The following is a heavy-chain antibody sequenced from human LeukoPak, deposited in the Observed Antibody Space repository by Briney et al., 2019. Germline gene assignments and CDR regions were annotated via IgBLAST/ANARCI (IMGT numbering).Heavy chain of an antibody. J-gene: IGHJ4*02. V-gene: IGHV4-61*02. CDR2: IYSSGST. CDR1: GGSISSGNYY. Sequence: SETLSLTCTVSGGSISSGNYYWSWIRQPAGKGLEWIGRIYSSGSTNYNPSLKSRVTISEDTSKNQFSLKLTSVTAADTAVYYCARQDYYGSGSYYTFDYWGQGTLVTVSS. D-gene: IGHD3-10*01. CDR3: ARQDYYGSGSYYTFDY.